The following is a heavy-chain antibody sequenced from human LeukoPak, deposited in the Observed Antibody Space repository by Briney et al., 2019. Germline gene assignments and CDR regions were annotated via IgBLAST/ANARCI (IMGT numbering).Heavy chain of an antibody. J-gene: IGHJ4*01. CDR2: IKEDGSDK. CDR3: ARDRLGFHY. D-gene: IGHD6-6*01. CDR1: GFTFSDYW. Sequence: PGGSLRLSCAASGFTFSDYWMSWIRQAPGKGLEWVANIKEDGSDKYYVDSVKGRFTISRDNAKNSLHFQMNSLRAEDTAVYYCARDRLGFHYWGQGTLVTVSS. V-gene: IGHV3-7*01.